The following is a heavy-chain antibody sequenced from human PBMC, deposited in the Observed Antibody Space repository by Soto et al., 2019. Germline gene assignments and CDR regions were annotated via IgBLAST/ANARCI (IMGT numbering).Heavy chain of an antibody. Sequence: QVQLVESGGGVVQPGRSLRLSCAASGLTFSRYAMHWVRQAPGKGLEWVAVITYDGSNKHYADSVQGRFTISRDNSKNTLYLQMNSLRAEDTAVYYSAAELGNTGYDGHDYWGQGTLVTVSS. V-gene: IGHV3-30*04. CDR1: GLTFSRYA. CDR3: AAELGNTGYDGHDY. D-gene: IGHD5-12*01. CDR2: ITYDGSNK. J-gene: IGHJ4*02.